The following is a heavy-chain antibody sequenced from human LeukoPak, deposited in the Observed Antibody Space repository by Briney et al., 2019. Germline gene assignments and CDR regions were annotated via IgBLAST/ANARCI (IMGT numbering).Heavy chain of an antibody. CDR3: ARPYYYDSSGYYWI. Sequence: SETLSLTCAVYGGSFSGYYWSWIRQPPGKGLEWIGEINHSGSTNYNPSLKSRVTISVDTSKNQFSLKLSSVTAADTAVYYCARPYYYDSSGYYWIWGQGTLVTVSS. CDR2: INHSGST. V-gene: IGHV4-34*01. J-gene: IGHJ4*02. D-gene: IGHD3-22*01. CDR1: GGSFSGYY.